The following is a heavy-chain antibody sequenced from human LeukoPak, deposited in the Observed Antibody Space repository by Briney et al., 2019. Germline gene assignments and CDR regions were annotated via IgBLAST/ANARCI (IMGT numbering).Heavy chain of an antibody. J-gene: IGHJ6*04. Sequence: PGGSLRLSCAASGFTFSSYSMNWVRQAPGKGLEWVSSISSSSSYIYYADSVKGRFTISRDNAKNSLYLQMNSLRAEDTAVYYCATAPGLRLRWDHWFDPWGKGTTVTVSS. CDR3: ATAPGLRLRWDHWFDP. D-gene: IGHD3-16*01. CDR2: ISSSSSYI. CDR1: GFTFSSYS. V-gene: IGHV3-21*01.